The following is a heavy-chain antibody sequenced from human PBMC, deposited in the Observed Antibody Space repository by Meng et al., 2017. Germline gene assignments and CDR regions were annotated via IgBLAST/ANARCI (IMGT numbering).Heavy chain of an antibody. D-gene: IGHD3-22*01. CDR2: IYTSGST. J-gene: IGHJ6*02. Sequence: SETLSLTCTVSGGSISSGSYYWSWIRQPAGKGLEWIGRIYTSGSTNYNPSLKSRVTISVDTSKNQFSLKLSSVTAADTAVYYCARDRGYYDSSGYRIWGQGTTVTVSS. V-gene: IGHV4-61*02. CDR1: GGSISSGSYY. CDR3: ARDRGYYDSSGYRI.